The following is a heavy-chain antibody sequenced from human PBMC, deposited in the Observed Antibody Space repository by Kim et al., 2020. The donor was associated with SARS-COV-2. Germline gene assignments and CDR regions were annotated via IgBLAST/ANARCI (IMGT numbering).Heavy chain of an antibody. Sequence: SCAVSVKGRFTISRDNAKNTRYLQMNSLRAEDTAVYYCARGRVRVLNFDYWGQGTLVTVSS. CDR3: ARGRVRVLNFDY. V-gene: IGHV3-74*01. J-gene: IGHJ4*02. D-gene: IGHD3-10*01.